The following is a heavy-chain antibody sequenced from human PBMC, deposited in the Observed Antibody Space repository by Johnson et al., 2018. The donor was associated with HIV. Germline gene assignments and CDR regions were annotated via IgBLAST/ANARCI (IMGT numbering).Heavy chain of an antibody. D-gene: IGHD1-26*01. CDR2: IRYDGNNK. V-gene: IGHV3-33*01. CDR3: ARRYSGSYGAFDI. Sequence: QMQLVESGGGVVQPGRSLRLSCAASGFTFSSYGMHWVRQAPGKGLEWVAFIRYDGNNKYYADSLTGRFTISRDNAKNSLYLQMNSLRAEDTAVYYCARRYSGSYGAFDIWGQGTMVTVSS. CDR1: GFTFSSYG. J-gene: IGHJ3*02.